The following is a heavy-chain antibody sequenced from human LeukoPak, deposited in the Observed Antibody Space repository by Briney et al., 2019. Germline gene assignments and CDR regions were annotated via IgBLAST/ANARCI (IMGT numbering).Heavy chain of an antibody. J-gene: IGHJ4*02. D-gene: IGHD3-22*01. CDR1: GFTFSSYE. V-gene: IGHV3-48*03. CDR3: ARYYYDSSGYYGQGFDY. CDR2: ISSSGSTI. Sequence: GGSLRLSCAASGFTFSSYEMNWVRQAPGKGLEWVSYISSSGSTIYYADSVKGRFTISRDNAKNSLYLQMNSLRAEDTALYYCARYYYDSSGYYGQGFDYWGQGTLVTVSS.